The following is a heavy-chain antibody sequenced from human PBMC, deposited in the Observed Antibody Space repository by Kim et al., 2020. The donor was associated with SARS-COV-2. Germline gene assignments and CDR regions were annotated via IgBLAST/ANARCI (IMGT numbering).Heavy chain of an antibody. CDR1: GFTFSSYG. CDR2: IWYDGSNK. CDR3: ARDYRVPAAISVYYYYYGMDV. Sequence: GGSLRLSCAASGFTFSSYGMHWVRQAPGKGLEWVAVIWYDGSNKYYADSVKGRFTISRDNSKNTLYLQMNSLRAEDTAVYYCARDYRVPAAISVYYYYYGMDVWGQGTTVTVSS. J-gene: IGHJ6*02. D-gene: IGHD2-2*02. V-gene: IGHV3-33*01.